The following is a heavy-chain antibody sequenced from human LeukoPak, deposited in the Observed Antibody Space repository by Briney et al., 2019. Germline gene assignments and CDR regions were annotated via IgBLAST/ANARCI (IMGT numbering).Heavy chain of an antibody. D-gene: IGHD6-19*01. CDR3: ARVASSGWYRISAFDI. V-gene: IGHV1-2*02. CDR1: GYTFTGYY. Sequence: ASVKVSCKASGYTFTGYYMHWVRQAPGQGLEWVGWINPKSGGANYAQKFQGRVTMTSDASITTAYMELSRLRSDDTAVYYCARVASSGWYRISAFDIWGQGTMVTVSS. J-gene: IGHJ3*02. CDR2: INPKSGGA.